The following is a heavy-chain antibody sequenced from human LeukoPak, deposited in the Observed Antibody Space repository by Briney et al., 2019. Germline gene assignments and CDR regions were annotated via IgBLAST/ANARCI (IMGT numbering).Heavy chain of an antibody. CDR2: ISYDGSNK. V-gene: IGHV3-30-3*01. CDR1: GFTFSSYA. J-gene: IGHJ4*02. CDR3: AKDSYSSGWFGDY. Sequence: GGFLRLSCSASGFTFSSYAMHWVRQAPGRGLEWVAVISYDGSNKYYADSVKGRFTISRDNSKNTLYLQMNSLRAEDTAVYYCAKDSYSSGWFGDYWGQGTLVTVSS. D-gene: IGHD6-19*01.